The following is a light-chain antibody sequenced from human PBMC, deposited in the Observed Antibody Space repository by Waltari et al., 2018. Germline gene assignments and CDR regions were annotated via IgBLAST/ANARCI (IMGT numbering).Light chain of an antibody. CDR3: MQATHLPPT. V-gene: IGKV2-30*01. CDR2: KVS. CDR1: QSLVYSDGKTY. J-gene: IGKJ1*01. Sequence: DVVMTQSPLSLSVTLGQPASISCRSSQSLVYSDGKTYLNWLQQRPGQSPRRRIYKVSNRDSGVPARVSGSGSGTDFTLTISRVEAEDVGIYYCMQATHLPPTFGQGTKVEI.